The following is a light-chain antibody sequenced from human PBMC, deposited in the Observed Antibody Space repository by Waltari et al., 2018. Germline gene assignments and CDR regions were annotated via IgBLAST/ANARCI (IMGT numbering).Light chain of an antibody. V-gene: IGLV2-14*01. CDR1: SSDVGGYNY. CDR3: GSYTLILTLVV. CDR2: GVS. J-gene: IGLJ3*02. Sequence: QSALTQPASVSGSPGQSITISCTGTSSDVGGYNYVSWYQQHPGKAPKLIIYGVSNRPSGVSARFSGSKSGNTASLTVSGLQAEDEAYYYCGSYTLILTLVVFGGGTKVTVL.